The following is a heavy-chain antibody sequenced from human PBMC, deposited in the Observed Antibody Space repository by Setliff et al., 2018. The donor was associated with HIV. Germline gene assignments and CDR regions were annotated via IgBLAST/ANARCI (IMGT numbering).Heavy chain of an antibody. V-gene: IGHV4-61*02. J-gene: IGHJ5*02. Sequence: SETLSLTCTVSGGSISSGSYYWSWIRQPAGKGLEWIGRIYTSGSTNYNPSLKSRVTISVDTSKNQFSLKLNSVTAADTAVYYCARWGNWFDPWGQGTLVTVSS. CDR2: IYTSGST. CDR3: ARWGNWFDP. D-gene: IGHD3-16*01. CDR1: GGSISSGSYY.